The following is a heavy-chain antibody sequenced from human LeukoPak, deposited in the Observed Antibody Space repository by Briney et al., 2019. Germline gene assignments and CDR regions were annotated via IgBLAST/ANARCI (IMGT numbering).Heavy chain of an antibody. CDR3: AREGYYYYYMDV. Sequence: GGSLRLSCAASGFTFSSYEMNWVRQAPGKGLEWVSYISSSGSTIYYADSVKGRFTISRDNAKNSLYLQMNSLRAKDTAVYYCAREGYYYYYMDVWGKGTTVTVSS. CDR1: GFTFSSYE. V-gene: IGHV3-48*03. J-gene: IGHJ6*03. CDR2: ISSSGSTI.